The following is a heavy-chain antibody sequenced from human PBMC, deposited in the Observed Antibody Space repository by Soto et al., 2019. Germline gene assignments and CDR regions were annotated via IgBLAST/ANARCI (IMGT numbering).Heavy chain of an antibody. CDR2: ISYDGRNK. Sequence: PGGSLRLSCAASGFSFSRYGLHWVRQAPGKGLEWVTVISYDGRNKYYADSVKGRFTISRDNSKNTLNLQINSLRTEDTAVYYCARESEDLTSNFDYWGQGTLVTVSS. J-gene: IGHJ4*02. CDR3: ARESEDLTSNFDY. CDR1: GFSFSRYG. V-gene: IGHV3-30*04.